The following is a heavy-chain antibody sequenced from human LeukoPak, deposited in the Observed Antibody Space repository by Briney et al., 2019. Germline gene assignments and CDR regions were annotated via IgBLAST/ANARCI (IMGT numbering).Heavy chain of an antibody. CDR3: ARVRGYDTSDFDY. Sequence: PGGSLRLSCAASGFTFSSYWMHWVRQAPGKGLVRVSRINTGGSSTTYADSVKGRFTTSRDNAKNTLYLQMNSLRAEDTAVYYCARVRGYDTSDFDYWGRGTLVTVSS. CDR2: INTGGSST. J-gene: IGHJ4*02. CDR1: GFTFSSYW. D-gene: IGHD3-22*01. V-gene: IGHV3-74*01.